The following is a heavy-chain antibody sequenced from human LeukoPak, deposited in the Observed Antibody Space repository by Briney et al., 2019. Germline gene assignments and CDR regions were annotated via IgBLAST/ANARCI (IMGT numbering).Heavy chain of an antibody. CDR1: GYTFTSYG. J-gene: IGHJ4*02. CDR3: ALTKDIVVVPAAQFDY. D-gene: IGHD2-2*01. V-gene: IGHV1-18*04. Sequence: ASVKVSCKASGYTFTSYGISWVRQALGQGLEWMGWISAYNGNTNYAQKLQGRVTMTTDTSTSTAYMELRSLRSDDTAVYYCALTKDIVVVPAAQFDYWGQGTLVTVSS. CDR2: ISAYNGNT.